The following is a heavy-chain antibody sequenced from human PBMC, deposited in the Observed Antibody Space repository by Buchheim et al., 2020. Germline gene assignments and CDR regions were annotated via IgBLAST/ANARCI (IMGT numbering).Heavy chain of an antibody. Sequence: EVQLVESGGGLVQPGGSLRLSCVASGFTFSNSWMHWVRQAPGKGLMWVSHINSDESRRTYADSVKGRFTISRDNAKNTVFLHMNSLRAEDTAVYYCARDWSYAMDVWGQGTT. J-gene: IGHJ6*02. CDR1: GFTFSNSW. CDR3: ARDWSYAMDV. CDR2: INSDESRR. V-gene: IGHV3-74*01.